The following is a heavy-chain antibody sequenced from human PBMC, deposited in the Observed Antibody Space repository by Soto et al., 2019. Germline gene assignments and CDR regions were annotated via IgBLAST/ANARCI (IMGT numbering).Heavy chain of an antibody. Sequence: PGESLKISCKGSGYSFTSYWIGWVRQMPGKGLEWMGSIYPGESDTRYSASFQGQVTISADKSISTAYLQWSSLKASDTAMYYCARRRTRAARPYYYGMDVWGQGTTVTVSS. D-gene: IGHD6-6*01. J-gene: IGHJ6*02. CDR3: ARRRTRAARPYYYGMDV. CDR2: IYPGESDT. CDR1: GYSFTSYW. V-gene: IGHV5-51*01.